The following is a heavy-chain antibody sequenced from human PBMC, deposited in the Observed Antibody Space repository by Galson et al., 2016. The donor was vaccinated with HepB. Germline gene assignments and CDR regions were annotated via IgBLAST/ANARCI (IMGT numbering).Heavy chain of an antibody. V-gene: IGHV1-2*06. Sequence: SVKVSCKASGHTLTGYFIHWVQQAPGQGLEWMGRINPSNGGTNYAQKFQGRVTMTRDTSISTAYMELNRLKSDDTAVYFCARDRSRSGNSYNWFDPWGQGTLVTVSS. CDR3: ARDRSRSGNSYNWFDP. D-gene: IGHD3-10*01. J-gene: IGHJ5*02. CDR2: INPSNGGT. CDR1: GHTLTGYF.